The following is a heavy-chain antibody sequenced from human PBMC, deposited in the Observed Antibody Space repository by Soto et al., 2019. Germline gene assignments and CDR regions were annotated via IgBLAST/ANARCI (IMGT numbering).Heavy chain of an antibody. D-gene: IGHD1-26*01. Sequence: KPSETLSLTCTVSGGSISSGGYYWSWIRQHPGKGLEWIGYIYYSGSTYYNPSLKSRVTISVDTSKNQFSLKLSSVTAADTAVYYCARGSLENFDYWGQGTLVTVSS. J-gene: IGHJ4*02. CDR2: IYYSGST. V-gene: IGHV4-31*03. CDR3: ARGSLENFDY. CDR1: GGSISSGGYY.